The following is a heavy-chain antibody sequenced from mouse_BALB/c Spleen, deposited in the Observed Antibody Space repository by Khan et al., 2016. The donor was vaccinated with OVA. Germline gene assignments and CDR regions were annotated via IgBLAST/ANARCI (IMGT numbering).Heavy chain of an antibody. J-gene: IGHJ1*01. CDR1: GISITSGNYR. Sequence: EVKLMESGPGLVKPSQTVSLTCTVTGISITSGNYRWSWIRQFPGNKLEWIGNIYYSGTVTYNPSLTSRTTITRDTSPNQFFLEMNSLTAEDTATYDCARDYGSLYWYFDVWGAGTTVTVSS. D-gene: IGHD1-1*01. V-gene: IGHV3-5*02. CDR3: ARDYGSLYWYFDV. CDR2: IYYSGTV.